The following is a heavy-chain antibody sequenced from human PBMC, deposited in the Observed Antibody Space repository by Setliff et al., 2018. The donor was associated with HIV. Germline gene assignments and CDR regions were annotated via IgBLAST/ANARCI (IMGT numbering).Heavy chain of an antibody. Sequence: GASVKASCKPSGYSFTNHYMHWVRQAPGQGLEWMGVINPTGGSTRNTQKFQGRVAMTRDTSTSTVYMELSSLRSEDTAVYYCASAGAWQRNALDIWGQGTMVTVSS. CDR2: INPTGGST. V-gene: IGHV1-46*01. CDR1: GYSFTNHY. J-gene: IGHJ3*02. CDR3: ASAGAWQRNALDI. D-gene: IGHD5-12*01.